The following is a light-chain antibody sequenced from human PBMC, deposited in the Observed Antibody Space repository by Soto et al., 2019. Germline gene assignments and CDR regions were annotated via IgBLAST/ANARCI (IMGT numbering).Light chain of an antibody. V-gene: IGLV2-11*01. CDR1: SSDVGGYNY. CDR2: DVS. J-gene: IGLJ1*01. Sequence: QSVLTQPRSVSGSPGQSVTISCTGTSSDVGGYNYVSWYQQHQGKAPKLMIFDVSKRPSGVPDRFSGSKSGSTASLTISGLQADDEADYYCCSYAGGFYVVGTGTKLTVL. CDR3: CSYAGGFYV.